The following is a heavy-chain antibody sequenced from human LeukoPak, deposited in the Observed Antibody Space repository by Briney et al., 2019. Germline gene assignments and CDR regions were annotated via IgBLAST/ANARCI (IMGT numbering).Heavy chain of an antibody. CDR3: ARVGGRGSIGGDC. V-gene: IGHV3-74*03. D-gene: IGHD3-10*01. CDR1: GFTFSSYW. Sequence: PGGSLRLSCAASGFTFSSYWMHWVRQASGKGLVWVSRIKSDGSATTYADFVKGRFTVSRDNAKNTLYLQMSSLRAEDTAMYFCARVGGRGSIGGDCWGQGTLVTVSS. J-gene: IGHJ4*02. CDR2: IKSDGSAT.